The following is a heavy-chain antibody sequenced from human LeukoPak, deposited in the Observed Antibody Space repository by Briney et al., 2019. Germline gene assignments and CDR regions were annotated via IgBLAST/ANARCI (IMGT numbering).Heavy chain of an antibody. J-gene: IGHJ4*02. V-gene: IGHV4-34*01. D-gene: IGHD3-10*01. Sequence: SETLSLTCAVYGGSFSGYYWSWIRQPPGKGLEWIGEINHSGSTNYNPSLKSRVTISVDTSKNQFSLKLRSVTAADTAVYYCASRRSITMVRGGHFDYWGQGTLVTVSS. CDR2: INHSGST. CDR3: ASRRSITMVRGGHFDY. CDR1: GGSFSGYY.